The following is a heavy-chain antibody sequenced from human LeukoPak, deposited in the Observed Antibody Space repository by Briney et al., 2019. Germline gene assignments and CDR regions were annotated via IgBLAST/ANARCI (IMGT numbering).Heavy chain of an antibody. CDR3: AKDVYYYGSGSYYNPFDY. D-gene: IGHD3-10*01. J-gene: IGHJ4*02. CDR2: ISGSGGST. Sequence: GGSLRLSCAASGFTFSSYAMSWVRQVPGKGLEWVSAISGSGGSTYYADSVKGRFTISRDNSKNTLYLQMNSLRAEDTAVYYCAKDVYYYGSGSYYNPFDYWGQGTLVTVSS. V-gene: IGHV3-23*01. CDR1: GFTFSSYA.